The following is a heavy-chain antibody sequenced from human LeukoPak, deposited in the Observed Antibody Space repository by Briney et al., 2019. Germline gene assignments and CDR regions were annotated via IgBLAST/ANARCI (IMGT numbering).Heavy chain of an antibody. J-gene: IGHJ5*02. D-gene: IGHD6-19*01. V-gene: IGHV4-59*08. CDR1: GGSISSYY. CDR3: AGVTAVADLGWFDP. CDR2: IYYSGST. Sequence: KASETLSLTCTVSGGSISSYYWSWIRQPPGKGLEWIGYIYYSGSTNYNPSLKSRVTISVDTSKNQFSLKLSSVTAADTAVYYCAGVTAVADLGWFDPWGQGTLVTVPS.